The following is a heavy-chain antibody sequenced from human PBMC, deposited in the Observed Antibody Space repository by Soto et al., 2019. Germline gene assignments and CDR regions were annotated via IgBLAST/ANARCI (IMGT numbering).Heavy chain of an antibody. CDR3: TRDWRVTVTTTFL. D-gene: IGHD4-17*01. CDR1: GFTFGDYA. Sequence: EEQLVESGGGSVQPGRSLRLSCTGSGFTFGDYAVTWFRQAPGKGLEWVGFIRSKVYGGTTEYAASVAGRFSISRDDSKSIAYLQMDSLRIEDTALYFCTRDWRVTVTTTFLWGQGTLVTVSA. CDR2: IRSKVYGGTT. J-gene: IGHJ4*02. V-gene: IGHV3-49*03.